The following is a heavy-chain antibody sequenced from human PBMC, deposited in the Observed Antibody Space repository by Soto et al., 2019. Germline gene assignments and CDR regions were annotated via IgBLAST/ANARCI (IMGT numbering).Heavy chain of an antibody. J-gene: IGHJ4*02. Sequence: GSCRVSVSVSGVAFTINAMSWVRQAPARGLEWVSIISGNGGSTYYAASVKGRFTISRDNTKNTLYLQMDSLTAEDTAVYYCAKGREFRNSYTLDFDFWGQGALVTVS. CDR1: GVAFTINA. D-gene: IGHD6-6*01. CDR2: ISGNGGST. V-gene: IGHV3-23*01. CDR3: AKGREFRNSYTLDFDF.